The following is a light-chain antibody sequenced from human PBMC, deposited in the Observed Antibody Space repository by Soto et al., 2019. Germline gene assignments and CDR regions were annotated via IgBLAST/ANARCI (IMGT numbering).Light chain of an antibody. CDR3: SSYTSSSALGHVV. Sequence: QSALTQPASVSGSPGQSITISCTGTSSDVGGYNHVSWYQQHPGKAPKLIIYDVSNRPSGVSNRFSGSKSGNTASLTISGLQVEAEADYACSSYTSSSALGHVVFGGGTKLTVL. CDR2: DVS. CDR1: SSDVGGYNH. J-gene: IGLJ2*01. V-gene: IGLV2-14*03.